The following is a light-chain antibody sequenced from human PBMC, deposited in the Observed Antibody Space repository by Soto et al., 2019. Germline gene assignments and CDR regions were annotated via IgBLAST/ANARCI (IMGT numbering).Light chain of an antibody. CDR1: SSDVGAYNY. CDR2: EVS. Sequence: QSALTQPASVSGSPGQSITISCTGTSSDVGAYNYVSWYQQHPGKAPKLMISEVSIRPSGVSNRFSGSKSGNTASLTISGLQAEDEADYYCSSYTSSATLVFGGGTKVTVL. J-gene: IGLJ2*01. V-gene: IGLV2-14*01. CDR3: SSYTSSATLV.